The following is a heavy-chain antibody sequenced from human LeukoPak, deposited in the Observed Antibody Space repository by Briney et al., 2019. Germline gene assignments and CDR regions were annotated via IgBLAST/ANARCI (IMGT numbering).Heavy chain of an antibody. CDR2: INWNGGST. J-gene: IGHJ6*03. CDR1: GFTFADYG. Sequence: GGSLRLSCAASGFTFADYGMSWVRQAPGKGLEWVSGINWNGGSTGYADSVKGRFTISRDNAKNSLYLQMNSLRAEDTALYYCARDGKWELPSYMDVWGKGTTVTVSS. V-gene: IGHV3-20*04. CDR3: ARDGKWELPSYMDV. D-gene: IGHD1-26*01.